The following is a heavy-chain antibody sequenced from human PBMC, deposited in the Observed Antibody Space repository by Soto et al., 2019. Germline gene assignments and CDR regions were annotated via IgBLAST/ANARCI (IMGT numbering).Heavy chain of an antibody. CDR1: GFTFSSFG. J-gene: IGHJ5*02. Sequence: PGGSLRLSXTTSGFTFSSFGMHWVRQAPGKGLEWVALISYDGSNKNYADSVKGRFTISRDNSRGTLYLQLNSLRLEDTAVYFCAKVARPYYDVRSGPWGQGTLVTVSS. V-gene: IGHV3-30*18. CDR2: ISYDGSNK. CDR3: AKVARPYYDVRSGP. D-gene: IGHD3-3*01.